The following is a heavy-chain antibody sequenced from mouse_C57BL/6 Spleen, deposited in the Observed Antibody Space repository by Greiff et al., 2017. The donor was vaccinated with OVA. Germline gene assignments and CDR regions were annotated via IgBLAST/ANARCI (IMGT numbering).Heavy chain of an antibody. Sequence: QVQLQQPGAELVRPGTSVKLSCKASGYTFTSYWMHWVKQRPGQGLEWIGVIDPSDSYTTYNQKFKGQATLTVDTSSSTAYMQLSSLTSEDSAVYYCARGVYYDYDGAWFAYWGQGTLVTVSA. CDR2: IDPSDSYT. V-gene: IGHV1-59*01. J-gene: IGHJ3*01. CDR1: GYTFTSYW. D-gene: IGHD2-4*01. CDR3: ARGVYYDYDGAWFAY.